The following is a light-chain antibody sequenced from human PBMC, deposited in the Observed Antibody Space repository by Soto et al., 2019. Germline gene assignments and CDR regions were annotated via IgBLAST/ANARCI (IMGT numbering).Light chain of an antibody. CDR3: SSFTSRTTLYV. CDR2: DVT. CDR1: SGDVGGYNY. J-gene: IGLJ1*01. V-gene: IGLV2-14*01. Sequence: QSALTQPASVSGSPGQSITISCTGTSGDVGGYNYVSWYQQHPGRAPKLVIYDVTNRPSGVSDRFSGSRSGNTASLTISGLQAEDEADYYCSSFTSRTTLYVFGTGTKLTVL.